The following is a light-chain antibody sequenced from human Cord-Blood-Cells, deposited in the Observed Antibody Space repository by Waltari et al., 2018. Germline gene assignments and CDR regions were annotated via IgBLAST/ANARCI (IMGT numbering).Light chain of an antibody. Sequence: QSALTQPRSVSGSPGQSVTISCTGTSSDVGGYNYVSWYQQHPGKAPKLMIYDVSKRPSGVPDRFSGSKSGHTASLTISGLQAEDEADYYCCSYAGSFGGGTKLTVL. J-gene: IGLJ2*01. CDR1: SSDVGGYNY. CDR3: CSYAGS. CDR2: DVS. V-gene: IGLV2-11*01.